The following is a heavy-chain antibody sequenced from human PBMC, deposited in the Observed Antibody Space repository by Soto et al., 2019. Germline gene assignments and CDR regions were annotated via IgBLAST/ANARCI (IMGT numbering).Heavy chain of an antibody. CDR3: ARDGSYDSSGYYYLSAGY. CDR1: GYTFTSYG. CDR2: ISAYNGNT. V-gene: IGHV1-18*01. Sequence: QVQLVQSGAEVKKPGASVKVSCKASGYTFTSYGISWVRQAPGQGLEWMGWISAYNGNTNYAQKLQGRVTMTTDTSTSTASMELRSRRSDDTAVYYCARDGSYDSSGYYYLSAGYWGQGTLVTVSS. J-gene: IGHJ4*02. D-gene: IGHD3-22*01.